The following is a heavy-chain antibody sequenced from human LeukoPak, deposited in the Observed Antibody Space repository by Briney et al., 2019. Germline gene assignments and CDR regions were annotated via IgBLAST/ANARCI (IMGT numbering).Heavy chain of an antibody. Sequence: SETLSLTCTVSGGSISSYSWSWIRKPPGKGLEWMGYIYYRGSTNYNPSLKSRVTISVDTSKYQFSLKLSSVTAADTAVYYCARDWVYCSGGSCYSLAAFDIWGQGTMVTVSS. CDR1: GGSISSYS. J-gene: IGHJ3*02. CDR2: IYYRGST. D-gene: IGHD2-15*01. V-gene: IGHV4-59*01. CDR3: ARDWVYCSGGSCYSLAAFDI.